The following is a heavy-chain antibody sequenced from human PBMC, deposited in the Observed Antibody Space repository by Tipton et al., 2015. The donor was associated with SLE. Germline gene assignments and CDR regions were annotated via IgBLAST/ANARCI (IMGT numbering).Heavy chain of an antibody. Sequence: QSGAEVKKPGASVKVSCKASGYTFTSYYMHWVRQAPGQGLEWMGIINPSGGSTSYAQKFQGRVTMTRDTSTSTVYMELSSLRSEDTAVYYCARATAVAGIYSYYGMDVWGQGTTVTVSS. D-gene: IGHD6-19*01. J-gene: IGHJ6*02. CDR2: INPSGGST. V-gene: IGHV1-46*01. CDR3: ARATAVAGIYSYYGMDV. CDR1: GYTFTSYY.